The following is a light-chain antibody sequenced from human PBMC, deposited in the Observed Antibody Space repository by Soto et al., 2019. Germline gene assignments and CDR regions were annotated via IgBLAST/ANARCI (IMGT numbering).Light chain of an antibody. Sequence: QSALTQPPSASGSPGQSVTISCTGTSSDVGGYNYVSWYQQHPGKAPKLMIYEVSKRPSGVPDRFSGSKSGNTASLTVSGLQAEDETYYYCSSYAGSKNFYVFGTGTKLAVL. CDR1: SSDVGGYNY. J-gene: IGLJ1*01. V-gene: IGLV2-8*01. CDR2: EVS. CDR3: SSYAGSKNFYV.